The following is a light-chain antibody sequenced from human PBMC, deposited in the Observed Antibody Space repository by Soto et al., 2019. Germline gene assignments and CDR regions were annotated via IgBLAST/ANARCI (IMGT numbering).Light chain of an antibody. Sequence: QSALTQPASVSGSPGQPIPTSCIGTTVVFGGYNLVPWYQQHPAKAPKLMIYKGSRRPSGVSNRFSGSKSGNTAALTISGLQAEDEADYYCCSYAGSSTLGVFGGGTKLTVL. CDR1: TVVFGGYNL. CDR3: CSYAGSSTLGV. CDR2: KGS. J-gene: IGLJ2*01. V-gene: IGLV2-23*01.